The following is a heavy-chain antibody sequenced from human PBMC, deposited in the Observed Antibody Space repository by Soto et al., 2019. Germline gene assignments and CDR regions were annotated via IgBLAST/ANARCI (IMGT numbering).Heavy chain of an antibody. J-gene: IGHJ6*02. CDR1: GGSISSGDYY. CDR2: IDYSGST. V-gene: IGHV4-30-4*01. D-gene: IGHD3-9*01. CDR3: ARRAGDYGPYGMDV. Sequence: SETLSLACTVSGGSISSGDYYWSWIRQPPGKGLEWIGYIDYSGSTFNNPSLKSRLTLSIDTSKNQFSLRLTSVTAADSAVYYCARRAGDYGPYGMDVRGQGTTVTVSS.